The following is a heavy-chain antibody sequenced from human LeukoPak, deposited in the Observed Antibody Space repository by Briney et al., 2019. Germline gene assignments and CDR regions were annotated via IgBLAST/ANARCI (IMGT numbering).Heavy chain of an antibody. J-gene: IGHJ4*02. CDR3: ARATYYDILTGYLFDY. V-gene: IGHV4-59*01. Sequence: SETLSLTCTVSGGSISSYYWSWIRQPPGKGLEWIGYIYYSGSTNYNPSLKSRVTISVDTSKNQFSLKLSSVTAADTAVYYCARATYYDILTGYLFDYWGREPWSPSPQ. CDR1: GGSISSYY. D-gene: IGHD3-9*01. CDR2: IYYSGST.